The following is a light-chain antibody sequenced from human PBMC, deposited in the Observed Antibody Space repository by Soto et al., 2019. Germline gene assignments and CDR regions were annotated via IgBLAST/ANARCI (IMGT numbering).Light chain of an antibody. CDR2: AAS. Sequence: AIRLTQSQSSLSASTGDRVTNPCRASQGISSYLAWYQQKPGKAPKLLIYAASTLQSGVPSRFSGSGSGTDFTLTISCLQSEDFATYYCQQYYSYPITFGQGTRLE. J-gene: IGKJ5*01. V-gene: IGKV1-8*01. CDR1: QGISSY. CDR3: QQYYSYPIT.